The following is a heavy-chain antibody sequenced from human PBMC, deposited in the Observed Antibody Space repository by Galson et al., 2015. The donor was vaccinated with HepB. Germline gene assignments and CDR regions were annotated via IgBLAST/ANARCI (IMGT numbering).Heavy chain of an antibody. CDR3: ARGGYDFWSGYYGAREDYYYYYYMDV. CDR2: INTNTGNP. V-gene: IGHV7-4-1*02. J-gene: IGHJ6*03. D-gene: IGHD3-3*01. Sequence: YAMNWVRQAPGQGLEWMGWINTNTGNPTYAQGFTGRFVFSLDTSVSTAYLQISSLKAEDTAVYYCARGGYDFWSGYYGAREDYYYYYYMDVWGKGTTVTVSS. CDR1: YA.